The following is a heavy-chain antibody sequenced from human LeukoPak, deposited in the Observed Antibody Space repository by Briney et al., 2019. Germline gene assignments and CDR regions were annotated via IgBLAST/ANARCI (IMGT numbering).Heavy chain of an antibody. CDR3: AKDNGGSSLDY. Sequence: GRSLRLSCAASGFTFDDYAMHWVRQAPGKGLEWVSGISWNSGSIGYADSVKGRFTISRDNANNSLYLQMNSLRAEDTALYYCAKDNGGSSLDYWGQGTLVTVSS. V-gene: IGHV3-9*01. CDR1: GFTFDDYA. CDR2: ISWNSGSI. D-gene: IGHD6-6*01. J-gene: IGHJ4*02.